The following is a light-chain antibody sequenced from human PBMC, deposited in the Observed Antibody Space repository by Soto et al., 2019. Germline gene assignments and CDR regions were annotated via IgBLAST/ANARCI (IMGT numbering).Light chain of an antibody. CDR3: QQYNKGPLS. CDR1: QRFTSN. Sequence: EIVMTQSPATLSVSPGERATLSCRASQRFTSNLAWYQQKPGQAPRLLIYGASTRATGIPARFSGSGSGTEFTLTISSLQSEDFAVYYCQQYNKGPLSFGPGTKVEIK. CDR2: GAS. J-gene: IGKJ3*01. V-gene: IGKV3-15*01.